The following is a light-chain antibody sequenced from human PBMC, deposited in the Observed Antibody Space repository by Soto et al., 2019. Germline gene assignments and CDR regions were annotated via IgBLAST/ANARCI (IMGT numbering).Light chain of an antibody. Sequence: QSVLTQPASVSGSPVQSITISCAGTMRDVGAYNLVSWYQQHPCRDHQLIIYEVRNRPSGISFRFSGSKSGNTASLTISGLQAEEEADYYCSSYTSKSSLIFGGGTKLTV. CDR1: MRDVGAYNL. CDR2: EVR. CDR3: SSYTSKSSLI. J-gene: IGLJ2*01. V-gene: IGLV2-14*01.